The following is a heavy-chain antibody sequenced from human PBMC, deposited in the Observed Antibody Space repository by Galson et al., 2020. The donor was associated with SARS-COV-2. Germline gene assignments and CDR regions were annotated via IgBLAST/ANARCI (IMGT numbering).Heavy chain of an antibody. D-gene: IGHD2-15*01. CDR3: ARGGYCSGGTCPPQY. V-gene: IGHV4-34*01. J-gene: IGHJ4*02. CDR1: GGSFRGFY. Sequence: SETLSLTCAVYGGSFRGFYWTWIRQPPGKGLEWIGEINPSGSTNYNPSLKSRVTISADTSKNQFSLRLTSVTAADTAVYYCARGGYCSGGTCPPQYWSQVILVTVSS. CDR2: INPSGST.